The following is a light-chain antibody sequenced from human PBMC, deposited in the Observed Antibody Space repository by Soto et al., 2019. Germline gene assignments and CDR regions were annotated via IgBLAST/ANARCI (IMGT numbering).Light chain of an antibody. Sequence: QSVLTQPASLSGSPGQSITISCTGTISDVGGYNYVSWYQQHPGKAPKLVIYDVINRPSGISDRFSASKSGNTASLTISGLQPEDEAYYHCSSYTSSNSLVFGGGTKLTVL. CDR1: ISDVGGYNY. CDR3: SSYTSSNSLV. V-gene: IGLV2-14*03. CDR2: DVI. J-gene: IGLJ2*01.